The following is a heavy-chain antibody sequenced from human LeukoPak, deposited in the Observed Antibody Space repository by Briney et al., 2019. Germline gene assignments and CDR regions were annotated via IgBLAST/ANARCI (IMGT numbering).Heavy chain of an antibody. V-gene: IGHV1-69*05. CDR2: IIPIFGTA. Sequence: SVTVSCKASGGTFSSYAISWVRQAPGQGLEWMGGIIPIFGTANYAQKFQGRVTITTDESTSTAYMELSSLRSEDTAVYYCARTRGPVVPAAQALDYWGQGTLVTVSS. J-gene: IGHJ4*02. CDR3: ARTRGPVVPAAQALDY. D-gene: IGHD2-2*01. CDR1: GGTFSSYA.